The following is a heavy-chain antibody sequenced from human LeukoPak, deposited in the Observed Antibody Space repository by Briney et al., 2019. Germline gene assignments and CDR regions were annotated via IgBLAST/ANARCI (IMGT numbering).Heavy chain of an antibody. CDR3: ATLGSLYNWFDP. CDR2: ISAYNGNT. V-gene: IGHV1-18*01. J-gene: IGHJ5*02. CDR1: GYTFSNYP. Sequence: ASVKVSCKASGYTFSNYPISWVRQVPGQGLEWMGWISAYNGNTNFAQKLQDRVTMTTDTSTSTAYMELRSLTSDDTAVYYCATLGSLYNWFDPWGQGTLVTVSS. D-gene: IGHD6-13*01.